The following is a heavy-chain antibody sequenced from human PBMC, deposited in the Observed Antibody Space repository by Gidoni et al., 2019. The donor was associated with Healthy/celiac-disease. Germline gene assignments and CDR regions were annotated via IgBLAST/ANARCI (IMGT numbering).Heavy chain of an antibody. CDR3: AHYGSGSYSLMY. CDR1: GFSLSTSGGG. CDR2: IYWNDDK. Sequence: QITLKESGPTLVKPTQPLTLTCTFSGFSLSTSGGGVGWIRQPPGKALEWLALIYWNDDKRYSPSLKSRLTITKDTSKNQVVLTMTNMDPVDTATYYCAHYGSGSYSLMYWGQGTLVTVSS. D-gene: IGHD3-10*01. J-gene: IGHJ4*02. V-gene: IGHV2-5*01.